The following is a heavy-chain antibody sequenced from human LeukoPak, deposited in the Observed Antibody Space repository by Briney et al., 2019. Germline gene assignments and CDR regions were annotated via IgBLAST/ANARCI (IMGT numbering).Heavy chain of an antibody. Sequence: GGSLRLSCAASGFTFNNYAMSWVRQAPGKGLEWVSVISGSGGNTHYADSVKGRFTISRDISKNTLYLQMNSLRAEDTAVYYCARGDYYDSSGYVDYWGQGTLVTVSS. J-gene: IGHJ4*02. V-gene: IGHV3-23*01. CDR2: ISGSGGNT. D-gene: IGHD3-22*01. CDR1: GFTFNNYA. CDR3: ARGDYYDSSGYVDY.